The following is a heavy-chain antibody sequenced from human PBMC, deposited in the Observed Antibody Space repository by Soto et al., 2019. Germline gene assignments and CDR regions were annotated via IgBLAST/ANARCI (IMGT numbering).Heavy chain of an antibody. Sequence: PGXSLRLSFAASGFTFSNYAVTWVRQAPGKGLEWVSTISGSGGSTYYADSVKGRFTISRDNSKNTLYLQMNSLRAYDTAVYYCAKDQGSSWYEIDYWGQGTLVTVS. J-gene: IGHJ4*02. V-gene: IGHV3-23*01. CDR2: ISGSGGST. CDR1: GFTFSNYA. D-gene: IGHD6-13*01. CDR3: AKDQGSSWYEIDY.